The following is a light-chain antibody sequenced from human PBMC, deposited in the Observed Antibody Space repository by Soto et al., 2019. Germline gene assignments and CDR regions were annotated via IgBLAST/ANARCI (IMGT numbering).Light chain of an antibody. CDR3: CSWAGSNTFYF. CDR2: EVS. Sequence: QSVLTQPASVSGSPGQSITISCTGTSSDVGGYNYVSWYQQHPGKAPKLIIYEVSKRPSGVSNRFSGSKSGNTASLTISGLQAEDEADYYCCSWAGSNTFYFFGTCTNVTVL. J-gene: IGLJ1*01. V-gene: IGLV2-23*02. CDR1: SSDVGGYNY.